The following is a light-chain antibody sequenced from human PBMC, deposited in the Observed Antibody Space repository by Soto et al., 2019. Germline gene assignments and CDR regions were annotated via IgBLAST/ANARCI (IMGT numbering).Light chain of an antibody. CDR2: DAS. Sequence: DIQMTQSPSTLSASVGDRVTITCRASQSITIWLAWYQQKPGKAPKLLIYDASNLESGVPSRFSGSGFGTEFSFTISSLQPDDFATYYCQQYNSYWTFGQGTKVDIK. CDR3: QQYNSYWT. J-gene: IGKJ1*01. V-gene: IGKV1-5*01. CDR1: QSITIW.